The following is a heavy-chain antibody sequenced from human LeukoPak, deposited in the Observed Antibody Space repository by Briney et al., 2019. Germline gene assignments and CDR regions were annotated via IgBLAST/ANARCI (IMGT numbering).Heavy chain of an antibody. CDR3: AKKNSPRSGPDFFDY. Sequence: PGGSLRLSCAASGFTFSSYAMSWVRQAPGKGLXXXXXXXGSSGSTYYAASVKXXXTISXDNSKNTLYLQMNSLRAEDTAVYYCAKKNSPRSGPDFFDYWGQGTLVTVSS. CDR1: GFTFSSYA. D-gene: IGHD2-15*01. V-gene: IGHV3-23*01. J-gene: IGHJ4*02. CDR2: XXGSSGST.